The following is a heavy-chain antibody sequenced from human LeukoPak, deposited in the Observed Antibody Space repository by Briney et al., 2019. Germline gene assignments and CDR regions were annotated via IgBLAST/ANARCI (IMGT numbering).Heavy chain of an antibody. CDR2: IYYSGST. Sequence: SETLSLTCTVSGGSISSYYWSWIRQPPGKGLEWIGYIYYSGSTNYNPSHKSRVTISVDTSKNQFSLKLSSVTAADTAVYYCARARENDFWSGYYYYYYYMDVWGKGTTVTVSS. D-gene: IGHD3-3*01. V-gene: IGHV4-59*01. CDR3: ARARENDFWSGYYYYYYYMDV. CDR1: GGSISSYY. J-gene: IGHJ6*03.